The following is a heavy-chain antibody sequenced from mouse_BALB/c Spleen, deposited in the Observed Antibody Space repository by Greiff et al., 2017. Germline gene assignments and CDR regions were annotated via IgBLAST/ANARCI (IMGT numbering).Heavy chain of an antibody. CDR3: ARDRDYGFDY. CDR1: GFSLTSYD. J-gene: IGHJ2*01. CDR2: IWAGGST. D-gene: IGHD2-4*01. Sequence: VMLVESGPGLVAPSQSLSVTCTVSGFSLTSYDVHWVRQPPGKSLEWLGVIWAGGSTNYNSALMSRLSISKDNSKSQVFLKMNSLQTDDTAMYYCARDRDYGFDYWGQGTTLTVSA. V-gene: IGHV2-9*02.